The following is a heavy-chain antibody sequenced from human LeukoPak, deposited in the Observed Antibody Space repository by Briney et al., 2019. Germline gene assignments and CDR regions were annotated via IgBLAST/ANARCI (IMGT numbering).Heavy chain of an antibody. CDR3: ARGAVSGTYRYLY. J-gene: IGHJ4*02. D-gene: IGHD3-16*02. CDR1: GYTFSGYQ. Sequence: ASVTVSCKASGYTFSGYQIHWVRQAPGQGLEWMGWINPNSGDTNYAQKFQGRVIMTSDTSISTAYMELSRLSSDDTAVYSCARGAVSGTYRYLYWGQGTLVTVSS. V-gene: IGHV1-2*02. CDR2: INPNSGDT.